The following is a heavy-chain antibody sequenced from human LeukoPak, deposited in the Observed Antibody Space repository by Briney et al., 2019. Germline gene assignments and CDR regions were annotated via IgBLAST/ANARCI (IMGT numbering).Heavy chain of an antibody. D-gene: IGHD2-2*01. J-gene: IGHJ6*02. CDR3: ARGAAVVPAARRSVYYYYGMDV. V-gene: IGHV1-3*01. Sequence: GASVKVSCKASGYTFTSYAMHWVRQAPGQRLEWMGWINAGNGNTKYSQKFQGRVTITRDTSASTAYMELSSLRSEDTAVYYCARGAAVVPAARRSVYYYYGMDVWGQGTTVTVSS. CDR2: INAGNGNT. CDR1: GYTFTSYA.